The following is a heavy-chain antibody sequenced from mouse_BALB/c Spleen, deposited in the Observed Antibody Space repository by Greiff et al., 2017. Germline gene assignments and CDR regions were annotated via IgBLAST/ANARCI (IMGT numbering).Heavy chain of an antibody. CDR2: IDPETGGT. J-gene: IGHJ3*01. V-gene: IGHV1-15*01. D-gene: IGHD2-14*01. CDR3: TREVYRYAWFAY. CDR1: GYTFTDYE. Sequence: VQLQQSGAELVRPGASVTLSCKASGYTFTDYEMHWVKQTPVHGLEWIGAIDPETGGTAYNQKFKGKATLTADKSSSTAYMELRSLTSEDSAVYYCTREVYRYAWFAYWGQGTLVTVSA.